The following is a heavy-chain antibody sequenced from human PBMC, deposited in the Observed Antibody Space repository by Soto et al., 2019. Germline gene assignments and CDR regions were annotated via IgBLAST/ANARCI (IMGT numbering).Heavy chain of an antibody. Sequence: QVQLVQSGAEVKKPGASVKVSCKASGYTFTSYGISWVRQAPGQGLEWMAWINAYNGNTKYVQKLQGRVTMTTDTSTSTAYMELRSLRSDDTAVYYCARDAAIGMNDYWGQVTLVTVSS. CDR2: INAYNGNT. V-gene: IGHV1-18*01. D-gene: IGHD1-20*01. CDR1: GYTFTSYG. CDR3: ARDAAIGMNDY. J-gene: IGHJ4*01.